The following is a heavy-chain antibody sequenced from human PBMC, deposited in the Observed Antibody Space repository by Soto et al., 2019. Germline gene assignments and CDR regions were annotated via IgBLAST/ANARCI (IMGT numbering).Heavy chain of an antibody. CDR1: GFTFSTYG. J-gene: IGHJ4*02. CDR2: ISSSSSYI. CDR3: ARAEVLNS. Sequence: WGSLRLSCVASGFTFSTYGMNWVRQAPGKGLEWVSSISSSSSYIYYADSVKGRFTISRDNAKNSLYLQMISLRAEDTAVYYCARAEVLNSWGQGTLVTVSS. V-gene: IGHV3-21*01.